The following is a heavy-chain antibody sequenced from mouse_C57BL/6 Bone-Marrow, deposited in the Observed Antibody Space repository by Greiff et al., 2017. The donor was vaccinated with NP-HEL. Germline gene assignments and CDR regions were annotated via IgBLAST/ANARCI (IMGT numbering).Heavy chain of an antibody. D-gene: IGHD4-1*01. V-gene: IGHV1-19*01. CDR1: GYTFTDYY. Sequence: SGPVLVKPGASVKMSCKASGYTFTDYYMNWVKQSHGKSLEWIGVIIPYNGGTSYNQKFKGKATLTVDKSSSTAYMELNSLTSEDSAVYYCAEKLGPGAYWGQGTLVTVSA. CDR2: IIPYNGGT. J-gene: IGHJ3*01. CDR3: AEKLGPGAY.